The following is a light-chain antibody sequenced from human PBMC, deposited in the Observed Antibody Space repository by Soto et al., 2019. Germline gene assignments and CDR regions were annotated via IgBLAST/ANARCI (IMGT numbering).Light chain of an antibody. CDR1: QSLLHSNGYNY. J-gene: IGKJ2*01. CDR2: VGS. CDR3: MQALQTPYT. Sequence: DIVMTQSPLSLPVTPGEPASISCRSSQSLLHSNGYNYLDWFLQKLGQSPQVLIYVGSNRAPGVPDRFSGSGSGTDFTLKISRVEAEDVGVYYCMQALQTPYTFGQGTKLEIK. V-gene: IGKV2-28*01.